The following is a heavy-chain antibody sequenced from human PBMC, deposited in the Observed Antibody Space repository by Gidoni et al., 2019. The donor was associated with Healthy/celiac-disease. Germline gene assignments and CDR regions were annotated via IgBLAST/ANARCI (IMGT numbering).Heavy chain of an antibody. J-gene: IGHJ4*02. CDR2: ISSSSSYI. V-gene: IGHV3-21*01. CDR3: ARDRKGWEQLSGFDY. Sequence: EVQLAESGGGLVKPGGSLRLSCAASGFTSSSYSMNWVRQAPGNGLGWDSSISSSSSYIYYAGSVKGRFTISRDNAKNSLYLQMNSLRAEGTGVYYCARDRKGWEQLSGFDYWGQGTLVTVSS. D-gene: IGHD1-26*01. CDR1: GFTSSSYS.